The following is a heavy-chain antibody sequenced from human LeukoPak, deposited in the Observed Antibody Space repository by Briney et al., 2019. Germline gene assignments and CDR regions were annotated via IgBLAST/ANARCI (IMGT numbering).Heavy chain of an antibody. V-gene: IGHV4-59*12. CDR1: GGSISSYY. CDR3: ARDLRTTVTQN. D-gene: IGHD4-17*01. Sequence: SETLSLACTVSGGSISSYYWSWIRQPPGKGLEWIGYIYHSGSTYYNPSLKSRVTISVDRSKNQFSLKLSSVTAADTAVYYCARDLRTTVTQNWGQGNLVTVSS. J-gene: IGHJ4*02. CDR2: IYHSGST.